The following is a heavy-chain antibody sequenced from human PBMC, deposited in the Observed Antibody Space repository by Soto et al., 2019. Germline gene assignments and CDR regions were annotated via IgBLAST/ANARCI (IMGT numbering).Heavy chain of an antibody. CDR1: GFTFSNYG. CDR3: ASEYCSGGTCYYYGMDV. V-gene: IGHV3-33*01. CDR2: IWYDGSNK. D-gene: IGHD2-15*01. J-gene: IGHJ6*02. Sequence: QVQLVESGGGVVQPGRSLRLSCAASGFTFSNYGMHWVRQAPDKGLEWVALIWYDGSNKYYADSVKGRFTISRDNSKKTLYLQMNSLRAEDTAVYYCASEYCSGGTCYYYGMDVWGQGTTVTVSS.